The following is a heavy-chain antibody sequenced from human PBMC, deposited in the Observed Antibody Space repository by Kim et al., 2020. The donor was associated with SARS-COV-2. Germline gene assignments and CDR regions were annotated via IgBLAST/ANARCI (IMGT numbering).Heavy chain of an antibody. CDR2: IRSKAYGGTT. J-gene: IGHJ4*02. CDR3: TRDGIYLEWLD. CDR1: GFTFGDYA. Sequence: GGSLRLSCTASGFTFGDYAMSWFRQAPGKGLEWVGFIRSKAYGGTTEYAASVKGRFTISRDDSKSIAYLQMNSLKTEDTAVYYCTRDGIYLEWLDWGQGTLVTVSS. V-gene: IGHV3-49*03. D-gene: IGHD3-3*01.